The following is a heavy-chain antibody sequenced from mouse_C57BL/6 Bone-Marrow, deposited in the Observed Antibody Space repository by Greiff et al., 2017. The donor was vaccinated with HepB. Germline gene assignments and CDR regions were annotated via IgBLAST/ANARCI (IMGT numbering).Heavy chain of an antibody. D-gene: IGHD1-1*01. V-gene: IGHV1-81*01. CDR2: IYPRSGNT. Sequence: VQLQQSGAELARPGASVKLSCKASGYTFTSYGISWVKQRTGQGLEWIGEIYPRSGNTYYNEKFKGKATLTADKSSSTAYMELRSLTSEDSAVYFCARGATTVVAPGCMDYWGQGTSVTVSS. J-gene: IGHJ4*01. CDR3: ARGATTVVAPGCMDY. CDR1: GYTFTSYG.